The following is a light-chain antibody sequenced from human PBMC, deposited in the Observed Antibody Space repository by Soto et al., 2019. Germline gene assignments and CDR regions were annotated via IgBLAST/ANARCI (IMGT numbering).Light chain of an antibody. CDR3: RQYNVHSPWT. V-gene: IGKV1-5*03. J-gene: IGKJ1*01. CDR1: QSVSTW. Sequence: DIQMTQSPSTLSASVGDRVTITCRASQSVSTWLAWYQQKPGKAPQLLIYKASTLESAVPSRFSHSGSGTEFTLTITSRQPDDSATYDCRQYNVHSPWTFGQGTKVEIK. CDR2: KAS.